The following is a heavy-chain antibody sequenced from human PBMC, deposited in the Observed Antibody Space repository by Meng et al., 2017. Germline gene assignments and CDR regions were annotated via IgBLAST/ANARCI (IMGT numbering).Heavy chain of an antibody. CDR1: GFTFSSYA. Sequence: GESLKISCAASGFTFSSYAMTWVRQTEVQGLEWVSAISGSGAGIYYADSVKGRFTVARDNSKNTVYLKMNTLRAEDTAVYYCVRNSGDGYSYDSWGQGSLVTVSS. CDR3: VRNSGDGYSYDS. D-gene: IGHD5-24*01. J-gene: IGHJ4*02. CDR2: ISGSGAGI. V-gene: IGHV3-23*01.